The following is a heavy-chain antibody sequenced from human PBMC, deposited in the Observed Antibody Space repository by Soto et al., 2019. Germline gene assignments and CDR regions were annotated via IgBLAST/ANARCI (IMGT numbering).Heavy chain of an antibody. J-gene: IGHJ6*02. CDR3: ARLAAAGTKTYYYYGMDV. V-gene: IGHV1-46*01. Sequence: ASVKVPCKASGYTFTSYYMHWVRQAPGQGLEWMGIINPSGGSTSYAQKFQGRVTMTRDTSTSTVYMELSSLRSEDTAVYYCARLAAAGTKTYYYYGMDVWGQGTTVTVSS. CDR2: INPSGGST. CDR1: GYTFTSYY. D-gene: IGHD6-13*01.